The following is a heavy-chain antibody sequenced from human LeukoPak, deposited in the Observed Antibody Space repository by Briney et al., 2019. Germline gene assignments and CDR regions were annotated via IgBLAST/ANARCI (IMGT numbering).Heavy chain of an antibody. CDR3: ARDSELPYFDY. J-gene: IGHJ4*02. Sequence: AGSLRLSCAASGFTFNTYNMNWVRQAPGKGLEWVSYISSTSSTIFYADSVKGRFTISRDNAKNSLYLQMNSLTDEDTAVYYCARDSELPYFDYWGQGTLVTVSS. CDR2: ISSTSSTI. CDR1: GFTFNTYN. V-gene: IGHV3-48*02. D-gene: IGHD1-26*01.